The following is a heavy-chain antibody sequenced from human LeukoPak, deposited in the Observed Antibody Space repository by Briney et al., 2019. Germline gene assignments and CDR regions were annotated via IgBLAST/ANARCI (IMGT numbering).Heavy chain of an antibody. CDR2: INPNSGGT. J-gene: IGHJ4*02. CDR3: ARVWHDYVWGSYRHNYVQFDY. CDR1: GYTFTGYY. D-gene: IGHD3-16*02. V-gene: IGHV1-2*02. Sequence: ASVKVSCKASGYTFTGYYMHWVRQAPGQGLEWMGWINPNSGGTNYAQKLQGRVTMTRDTSISTAYMELSRLRSDDTAVYYCARVWHDYVWGSYRHNYVQFDYWGQGTLVTVPS.